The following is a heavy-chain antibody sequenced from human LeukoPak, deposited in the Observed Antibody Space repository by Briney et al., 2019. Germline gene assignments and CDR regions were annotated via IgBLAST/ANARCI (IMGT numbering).Heavy chain of an antibody. Sequence: GASVKVSCKVSGYTLTELSMHWVRQAPGKGLEWMGGFDPEDGETIYAQKFQGRVTMTEDTSTDTAYMELSSLRSEDTAVYYCATLRGRDGYNTPIDYWGQGTLVTVSS. D-gene: IGHD5-24*01. CDR1: GYTLTELS. CDR3: ATLRGRDGYNTPIDY. J-gene: IGHJ4*02. V-gene: IGHV1-24*01. CDR2: FDPEDGET.